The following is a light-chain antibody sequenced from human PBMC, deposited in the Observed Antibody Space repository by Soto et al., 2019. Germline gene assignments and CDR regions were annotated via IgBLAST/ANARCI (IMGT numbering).Light chain of an antibody. CDR2: EVN. Sequence: QSALTQPPSASGSPGQSVTISCTGTSSDIGGYNSVSWYQQHPGKAPRLMIYEVNKRPSGVPDRFSGSKSGYTASLTVSGLQTEDEAFYFWSLSAGIYNFLVFGGGTKLTVL. V-gene: IGLV2-8*01. CDR1: SSDIGGYNS. CDR3: SLSAGIYNFLV. J-gene: IGLJ3*02.